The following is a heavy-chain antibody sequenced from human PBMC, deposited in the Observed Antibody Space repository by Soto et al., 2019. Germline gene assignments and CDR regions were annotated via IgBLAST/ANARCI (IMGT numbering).Heavy chain of an antibody. D-gene: IGHD6-13*01. J-gene: IGHJ4*02. V-gene: IGHV1-18*01. CDR2: INPYHGNT. CDR3: ARVGVGLAAPRVWPY. Sequence: QVQLAQSGAEVKKPGASVKVSCKASGYTFTSYGISWVRQAPGQGLEWMAWINPYHGNTKYAEKFLGRVTVTTDTSTATAYMEVRSLTSDDTAVFYCARVGVGLAAPRVWPYWGQGTPVTVSS. CDR1: GYTFTSYG.